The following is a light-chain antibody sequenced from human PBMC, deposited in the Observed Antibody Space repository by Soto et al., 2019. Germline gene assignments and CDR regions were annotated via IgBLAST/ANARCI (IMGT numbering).Light chain of an antibody. Sequence: ITLSLASLPVSPADGATLSCRVSQSVGSDLAWYQQKRGQAPRLLIYGASTRATGIPARFSGSASGTEFTLTISGLQSEDFAVYYCQQYKNGPPITFGQGRRLEIK. CDR2: GAS. V-gene: IGKV3-15*01. CDR1: QSVGSD. CDR3: QQYKNGPPIT. J-gene: IGKJ5*01.